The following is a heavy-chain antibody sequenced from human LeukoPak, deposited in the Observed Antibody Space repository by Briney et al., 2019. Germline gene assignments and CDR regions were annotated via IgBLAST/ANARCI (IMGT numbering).Heavy chain of an antibody. CDR1: GYSISSGYY. CDR2: IYHSGST. D-gene: IGHD6-13*01. V-gene: IGHV4-38-2*02. CDR3: ARGDSSSYPMWFDP. J-gene: IGHJ5*02. Sequence: SETLSLTCTVSGYSISSGYYWGWIRQPPGKGLEWIGTIYHSGSTYYNPSLKSRVTISVDTSKNQFSLKLSSVTAADTAVYYCARGDSSSYPMWFDPWGQGTRVTVSS.